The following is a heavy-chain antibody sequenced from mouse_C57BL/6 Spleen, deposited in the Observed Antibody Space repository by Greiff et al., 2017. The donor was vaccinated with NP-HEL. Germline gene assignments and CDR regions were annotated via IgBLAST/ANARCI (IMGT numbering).Heavy chain of an antibody. J-gene: IGHJ1*03. V-gene: IGHV1-19*01. CDR2: INPYNGGT. Sequence: VQLQQSGPVLVKPGASVKMSCKASGYTFTDYYMNWVKQSHGKSLEWIGVINPYNGGTSYNQKFKGKATLTVDKSSSTAYMELNSLTSEDSAVYYCARRSGITTALEGYFDVWGTGTTVTVSS. CDR3: ARRSGITTALEGYFDV. CDR1: GYTFTDYY. D-gene: IGHD1-2*01.